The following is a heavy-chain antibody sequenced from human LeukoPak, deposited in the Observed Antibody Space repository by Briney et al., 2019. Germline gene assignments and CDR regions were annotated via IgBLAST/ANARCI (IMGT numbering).Heavy chain of an antibody. CDR1: GYTFTDYY. D-gene: IGHD3-22*01. CDR3: ASRTDYYDRSGYFPDY. V-gene: IGHV1-2*02. CDR2: INPHNGGT. J-gene: IGHJ4*02. Sequence: ASVKVSCKASGYTFTDYYMHWVRQAPGQGLVWMGWINPHNGGTNYAQKFQGRVTMTRDTSISTAYLYLSSLKPDDTAVYYCASRTDYYDRSGYFPDYWGQGTLVTVSS.